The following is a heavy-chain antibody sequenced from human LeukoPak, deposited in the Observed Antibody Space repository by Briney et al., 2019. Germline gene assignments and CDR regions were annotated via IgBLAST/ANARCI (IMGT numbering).Heavy chain of an antibody. Sequence: SETLPLTCAVYGGSFSGYYWSWIRQPPGKGLEWIGEINHSGSTNYNPSLKSRVTISVDTSKNQFSLKLSSVTAADTAVYYCARVRLWFGEYYFDYWGQGTLVTVSS. CDR3: ARVRLWFGEYYFDY. CDR2: INHSGST. J-gene: IGHJ4*02. D-gene: IGHD3-10*01. CDR1: GGSFSGYY. V-gene: IGHV4-34*01.